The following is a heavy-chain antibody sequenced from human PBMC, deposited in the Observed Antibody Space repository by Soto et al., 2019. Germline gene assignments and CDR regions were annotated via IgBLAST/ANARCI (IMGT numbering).Heavy chain of an antibody. CDR1: GYTFINYY. J-gene: IGHJ6*02. V-gene: IGHV1-46*03. CDR3: ARDLPSTSYGLDV. D-gene: IGHD2-2*01. CDR2: IDPSGDSST. Sequence: QVQLVQSGAEVKKPGASLSISCKASGYTFINYYMHWVRQVPGQGLEWMGAIDPSGDSSTTYAQNFXXRXTITRDTSTSTVYLELTSLRSEDTAVYYCARDLPSTSYGLDVWGQGTTVTVS.